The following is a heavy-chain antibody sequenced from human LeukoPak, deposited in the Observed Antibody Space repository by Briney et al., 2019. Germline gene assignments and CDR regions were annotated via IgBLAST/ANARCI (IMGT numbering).Heavy chain of an antibody. CDR2: INPNSGGT. CDR1: GYTFTGYY. D-gene: IGHD2-21*01. Sequence: ASVKVSCKASGYTFTGYYMHWVRQAPGQGLEWMGWINPNSGGTNYAQKFQGRVTMTRDTSISTAYMELSRLRSDDTAVYYCAREAPPTKLRYMDVWGKGTTVTVSS. J-gene: IGHJ6*03. V-gene: IGHV1-2*02. CDR3: AREAPPTKLRYMDV.